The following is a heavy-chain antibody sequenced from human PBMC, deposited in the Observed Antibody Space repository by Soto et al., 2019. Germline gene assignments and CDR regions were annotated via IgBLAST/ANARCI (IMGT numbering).Heavy chain of an antibody. CDR1: GFTFSSYA. CDR3: AKDRGIVLMVYAEVFAFDI. CDR2: ISGSGGST. V-gene: IGHV3-23*01. Sequence: EVQLLESGGGLVQPGGSLRLSCAASGFTFSSYAMSWVRQAPGKGLEWVSAISGSGGSTYYADSVKGRFTISRDNSKNTLYLQMNSLRAEDTAVYYCAKDRGIVLMVYAEVFAFDIWGQGTMVTVSS. D-gene: IGHD2-8*01. J-gene: IGHJ3*02.